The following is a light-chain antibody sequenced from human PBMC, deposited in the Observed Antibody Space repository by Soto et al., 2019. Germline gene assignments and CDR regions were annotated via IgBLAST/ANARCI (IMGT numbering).Light chain of an antibody. V-gene: IGKV1-5*03. CDR1: QSISSW. Sequence: IQVTHSPSTLSSSVVDIVTITFRASQSISSWLAWYQQKPGKAPKLLIYKASSLESGVPSRFSGSGSGTEFTLTISDVQPEDFALYYCHQRQSWPRTFGQGTKVDI. CDR3: HQRQSWPRT. CDR2: KAS. J-gene: IGKJ1*01.